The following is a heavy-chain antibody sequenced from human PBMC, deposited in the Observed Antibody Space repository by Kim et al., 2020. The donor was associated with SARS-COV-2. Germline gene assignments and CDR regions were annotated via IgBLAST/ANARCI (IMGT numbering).Heavy chain of an antibody. Sequence: GESLKISCKGSGYSFTSYWIGWVRQMPGKGLEWMGIIYPGDSDTRYSPSFQGQVTISADKSISTAYLQWSSLKASDTAMYYCARRPVLEWLSGGFFDYWGQGTLVTVSS. V-gene: IGHV5-51*01. CDR1: GYSFTSYW. CDR3: ARRPVLEWLSGGFFDY. D-gene: IGHD3-3*01. CDR2: IYPGDSDT. J-gene: IGHJ4*02.